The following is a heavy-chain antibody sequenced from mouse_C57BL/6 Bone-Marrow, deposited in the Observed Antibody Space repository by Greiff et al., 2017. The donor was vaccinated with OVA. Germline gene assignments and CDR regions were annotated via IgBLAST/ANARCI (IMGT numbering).Heavy chain of an antibody. V-gene: IGHV1-54*01. D-gene: IGHD3-1*01. Sequence: QVQLQQSGAELVRPGTSVKVSCKASGYAFTNYLIEWVKQRPGQGLEWIGVINPGSGGTNYNEKFKGKATLTADKSSSTAYMQLSSLTSEDSAVDFCAREGESTGYWGQGTLVTVSA. CDR3: AREGESTGY. CDR2: INPGSGGT. CDR1: GYAFTNYL. J-gene: IGHJ3*01.